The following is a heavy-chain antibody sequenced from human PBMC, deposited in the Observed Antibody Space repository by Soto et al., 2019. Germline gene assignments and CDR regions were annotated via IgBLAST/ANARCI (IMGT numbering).Heavy chain of an antibody. CDR2: IYWNDDQ. Sequence: GPTLVNPTQTLTLTRNFSDFSLTTRGVGVGWIRQPPGKALEWVALIYWNDDQRYNPSLKSRLTVTKDTSKNHVVLTMTNVEPLDTATYYCTHRSPAYGHDFWGPGTLVNVSS. J-gene: IGHJ4*02. CDR3: THRSPAYGHDF. CDR1: DFSLTTRGVG. V-gene: IGHV2-5*01. D-gene: IGHD3-10*01.